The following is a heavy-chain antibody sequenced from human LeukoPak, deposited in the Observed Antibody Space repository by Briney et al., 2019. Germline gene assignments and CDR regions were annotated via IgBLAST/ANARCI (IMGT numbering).Heavy chain of an antibody. Sequence: SETLSLTCAVYGGSFSGYYWSWIRQPPGKGLEWIGEINHSGSTNYNPSLKSRVTISVDTSKNQFSLKLSSVTAADTAVYYCARDPPLRGYDFVWGQGTLVTVSS. D-gene: IGHD5-12*01. CDR2: INHSGST. CDR3: ARDPPLRGYDFV. J-gene: IGHJ4*02. V-gene: IGHV4-34*01. CDR1: GGSFSGYY.